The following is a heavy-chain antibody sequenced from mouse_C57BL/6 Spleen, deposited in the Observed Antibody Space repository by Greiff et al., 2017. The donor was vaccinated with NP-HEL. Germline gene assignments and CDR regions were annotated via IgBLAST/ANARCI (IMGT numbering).Heavy chain of an antibody. CDR1: GYTFTSYW. D-gene: IGHD2-2*01. CDR3: AISDGYDEYYAMDY. J-gene: IGHJ4*01. Sequence: QVQLQQPGAELVKPGASVKVSCKASGYTFTSYWMHWVKQRPGQGLEWIGRIHPSDSDTNYNQKFKGKATLTVDKSSSTAYMQLSSLTSEDSVVYYCAISDGYDEYYAMDYWGQGTSVTVSS. CDR2: IHPSDSDT. V-gene: IGHV1-74*01.